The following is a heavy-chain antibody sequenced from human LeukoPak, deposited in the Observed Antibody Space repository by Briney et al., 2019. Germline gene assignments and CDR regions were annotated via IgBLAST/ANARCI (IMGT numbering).Heavy chain of an antibody. Sequence: GGSLRLSCAASGFTFSDYHMSWIRQAPGKGLEWISYIRSSGSDTNYADSVRGRFTISRDNAKNSLYLQMNSLRAEDTAVYYRARAIAVTPWYFDLWGRGTLVTVSS. J-gene: IGHJ2*01. CDR1: GFTFSDYH. CDR3: ARAIAVTPWYFDL. D-gene: IGHD6-19*01. CDR2: IRSSGSDT. V-gene: IGHV3-11*03.